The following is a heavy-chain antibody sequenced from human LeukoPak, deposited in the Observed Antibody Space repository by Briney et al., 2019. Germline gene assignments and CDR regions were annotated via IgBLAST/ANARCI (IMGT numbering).Heavy chain of an antibody. CDR3: ARVAPSPSYCSSTSCFVYFDY. Sequence: ASVKVSCKASGYTFTSYAMNWVRQAPGQGLEWMGWISAYNGNTNYAQKLQGRVTMTTDTSTSTAYMELRSVRSDDTAVYYCARVAPSPSYCSSTSCFVYFDYWGQGTLVAVSS. V-gene: IGHV1-18*01. J-gene: IGHJ4*02. CDR1: GYTFTSYA. D-gene: IGHD2-2*01. CDR2: ISAYNGNT.